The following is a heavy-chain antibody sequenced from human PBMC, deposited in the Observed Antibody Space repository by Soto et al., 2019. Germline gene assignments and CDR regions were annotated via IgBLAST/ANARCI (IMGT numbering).Heavy chain of an antibody. Sequence: QPGGSLRLSCAASGFDASVNFMTWVRQAPGKGLEWVSAINNAGTTFYADSVKGRFTISRDDSKNSLFLQMNSLRVEDTAMYYCVRENYYYGMDVWGQGTVVTV. V-gene: IGHV3-66*01. CDR1: GFDASVNF. CDR2: INNAGTT. J-gene: IGHJ6*02. CDR3: VRENYYYGMDV.